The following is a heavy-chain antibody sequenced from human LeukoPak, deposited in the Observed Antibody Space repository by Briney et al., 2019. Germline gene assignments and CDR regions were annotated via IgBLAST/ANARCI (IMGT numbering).Heavy chain of an antibody. CDR2: IYYSGST. J-gene: IGHJ4*02. D-gene: IGHD2-21*02. CDR1: GGSISSSSYY. V-gene: IGHV4-39*01. Sequence: SETLSLTCTVSGGSISSSSYYWGWIRQPPGKGLEWIGSIYYSGSTYYNPSLKSRVTISVDTSKNQFSLKLSSVTAADTAVYYCARLGLTAIHRAPIDYWGQGTLVTVSA. CDR3: ARLGLTAIHRAPIDY.